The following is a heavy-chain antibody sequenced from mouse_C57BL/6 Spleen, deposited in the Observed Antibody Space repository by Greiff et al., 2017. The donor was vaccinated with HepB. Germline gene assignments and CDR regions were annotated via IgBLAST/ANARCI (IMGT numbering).Heavy chain of an antibody. J-gene: IGHJ3*01. Sequence: VKLQQPGAELVRPGTSVKLSCKASGYTFTSYWMHWVKQRPGQGLEWIGVIDPSDSYTNYNQKFKGKATLTVDTSSSTAYMQLSSLTSEDSAVYYCARAYDYDGFAYWGQGTLVTVSA. D-gene: IGHD2-4*01. V-gene: IGHV1-59*01. CDR2: IDPSDSYT. CDR3: ARAYDYDGFAY. CDR1: GYTFTSYW.